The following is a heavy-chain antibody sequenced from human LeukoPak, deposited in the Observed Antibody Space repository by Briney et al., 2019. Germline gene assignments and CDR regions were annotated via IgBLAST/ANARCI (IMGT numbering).Heavy chain of an antibody. CDR1: GFTFSSYA. Sequence: GGSLRLSCAASGFTFSSYAMSWVRQAPGKGLEWVSAISGSGGSTYYADSVKGRFTISRDNSKNTLYLQMNSLRAEDTAVYYCAKDFGSSSWYGGYYYYMDVWGKGTTVTVSS. CDR3: AKDFGSSSWYGGYYYYMDV. CDR2: ISGSGGST. J-gene: IGHJ6*03. V-gene: IGHV3-23*01. D-gene: IGHD6-13*01.